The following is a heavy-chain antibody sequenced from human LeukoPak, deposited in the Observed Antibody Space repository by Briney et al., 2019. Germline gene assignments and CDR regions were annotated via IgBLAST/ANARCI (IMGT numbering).Heavy chain of an antibody. CDR2: ISYDGSNK. D-gene: IGHD3-3*01. J-gene: IGHJ4*02. Sequence: GRSLRLSCAASGFTFSSYGMRWVRQAPGKGLEWVAVISYDGSNKYYADSVKGRFTISRDNSKNTLYLQMNSLRAEDTAVYYCAKDSLPGVWSGYLDYWGQGTLVTVSS. V-gene: IGHV3-30*18. CDR1: GFTFSSYG. CDR3: AKDSLPGVWSGYLDY.